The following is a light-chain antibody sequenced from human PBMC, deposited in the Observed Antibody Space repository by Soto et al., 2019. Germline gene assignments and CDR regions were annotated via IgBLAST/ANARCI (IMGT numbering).Light chain of an antibody. V-gene: IGKV3-15*01. CDR1: QSVGSD. J-gene: IGKJ1*01. CDR2: GAS. Sequence: EIVMTQSPATLSVSPGERATLSCRASQSVGSDLAWYQQKPGQAPRLLIYGASTRATGIPARFSGSGSGTEFTLTISSLQPDDFATYYCQQYNSHSQTFGQGTKVDIK. CDR3: QQYNSHSQT.